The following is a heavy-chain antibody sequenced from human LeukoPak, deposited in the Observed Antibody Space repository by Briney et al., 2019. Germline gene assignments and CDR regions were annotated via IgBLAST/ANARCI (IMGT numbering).Heavy chain of an antibody. V-gene: IGHV1-18*04. CDR3: ARYSSSLDAFDI. CDR1: GYTFTGYY. D-gene: IGHD6-13*01. J-gene: IGHJ3*02. Sequence: GASVKVSCKASGYTFTGYYMHWVRQAPGQGLEWMGWISAYNGNTNYAQKLQGRVTMTTDTSTSTAYMELRSLRSDDTAVYYCARYSSSLDAFDIWGQGTMVTVSS. CDR2: ISAYNGNT.